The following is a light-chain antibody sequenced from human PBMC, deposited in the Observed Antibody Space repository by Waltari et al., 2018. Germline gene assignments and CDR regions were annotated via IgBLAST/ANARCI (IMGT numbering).Light chain of an antibody. CDR1: SSDVGAYNF. Sequence: QSALTPPASVSGSPGQSITISCIGTSSDVGAYNFVSWYQQHPGKAPKLMIYEVSNRPSGVSNRFSGSKSGNTASLTISGLQAEDEAEYYCASYRTNARVFGGGTRLTVL. CDR2: EVS. J-gene: IGLJ3*02. V-gene: IGLV2-14*01. CDR3: ASYRTNARV.